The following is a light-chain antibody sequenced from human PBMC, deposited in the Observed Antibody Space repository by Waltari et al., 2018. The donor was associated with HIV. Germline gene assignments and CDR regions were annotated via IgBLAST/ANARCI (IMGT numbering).Light chain of an antibody. Sequence: NFMQTQPHSVSESPGKTVTISCTRRGGSIASNYVQWYQQRPGSSPTTVIYEDDQRPSGVPDRFSGSIDSSSNSASRIISGLKTEDEADYYCQSYDSTIRVFGGGTKLTVL. V-gene: IGLV6-57*01. J-gene: IGLJ3*02. CDR3: QSYDSTIRV. CDR2: EDD. CDR1: GGSIASNY.